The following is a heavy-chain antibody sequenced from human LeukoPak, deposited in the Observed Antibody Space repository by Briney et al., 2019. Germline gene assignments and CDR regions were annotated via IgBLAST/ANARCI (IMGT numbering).Heavy chain of an antibody. CDR3: ARRITMVRGVIIVYYGMDV. D-gene: IGHD3-10*01. V-gene: IGHV1-8*01. CDR2: MNPNSGNT. Sequence: ASVKVSCKASGYTFTSYDINWVPQATGQGLEWMGWMNPNSGNTGYAQKFQGRVTMTRNTSISTAYMELSSLRSEDTAVYYCARRITMVRGVIIVYYGMDVWGQGTTVTVSS. CDR1: GYTFTSYD. J-gene: IGHJ6*02.